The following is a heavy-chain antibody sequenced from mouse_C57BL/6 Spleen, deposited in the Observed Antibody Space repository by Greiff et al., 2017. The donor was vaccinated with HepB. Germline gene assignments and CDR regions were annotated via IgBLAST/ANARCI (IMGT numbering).Heavy chain of an antibody. Sequence: VQLQQSGPELVKPGASVKIPCKASGYTFTDYNMDWVKQSNGKSLEWIGDINPNNGGTIYNQKFKGKATLTVDKSSSTAYMELRSLTSEDTAVYYCARRGYDFYAMDYWGQGTSVTVSS. CDR2: INPNNGGT. CDR3: ARRGYDFYAMDY. CDR1: GYTFTDYN. D-gene: IGHD2-2*01. J-gene: IGHJ4*01. V-gene: IGHV1-18*01.